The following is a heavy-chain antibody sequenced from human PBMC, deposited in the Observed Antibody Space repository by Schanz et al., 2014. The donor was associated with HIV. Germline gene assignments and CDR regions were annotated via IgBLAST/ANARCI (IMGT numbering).Heavy chain of an antibody. V-gene: IGHV3-23*01. J-gene: IGHJ3*02. D-gene: IGHD5-18*01. CDR3: AIRTPMVTFGAFDI. CDR2: ISVTGDNT. Sequence: EVQLLESGGGLVLPGGSLRVSCAVSGFTLSGYTMSWVRQAPGKGLEWVSSISVTGDNTYYADSVKGRFTISRDTSKKTLYLQMNSLRADDTAVYFCAIRTPMVTFGAFDIWGRGTWVTVSS. CDR1: GFTLSGYT.